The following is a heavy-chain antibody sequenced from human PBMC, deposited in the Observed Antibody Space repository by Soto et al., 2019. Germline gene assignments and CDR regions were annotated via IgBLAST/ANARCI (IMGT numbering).Heavy chain of an antibody. CDR3: ARSRGGYYYGVDV. V-gene: IGHV1-69*01. CDR1: GGTFSSYG. J-gene: IGHJ6*02. Sequence: QVQLVQSGAEVKKPGSSVKVSCKASGGTFSSYGISWVRQAPGQGLEWMGGVIPMFGTPNYAQKFQGRVTISADEFTRTAYMELSSLRPEDTAVYYCARSRGGYYYGVDVWGQGTTVTVSS. D-gene: IGHD3-16*01. CDR2: VIPMFGTP.